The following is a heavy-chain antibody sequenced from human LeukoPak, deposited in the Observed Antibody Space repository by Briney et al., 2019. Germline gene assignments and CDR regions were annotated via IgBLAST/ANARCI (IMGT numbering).Heavy chain of an antibody. V-gene: IGHV4-39*07. CDR3: ARDSGFWLY. D-gene: IGHD3-22*01. CDR1: GDSITSGSYY. J-gene: IGHJ4*02. Sequence: SETLSLTCTVSGDSITSGSYYWGWIRQTPGKRLEWIVNIYSDWDASFNPSLKSRITMSVDTSKNQFSLRLNSVTAADTAVYFCARDSGFWLYWGQGILVSVSS. CDR2: IYSDWDA.